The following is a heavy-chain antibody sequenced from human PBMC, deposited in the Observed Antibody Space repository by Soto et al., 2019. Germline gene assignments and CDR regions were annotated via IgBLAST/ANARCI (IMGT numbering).Heavy chain of an antibody. V-gene: IGHV1-69*13. CDR1: GGTFSSYA. CDR3: ASSSSSGGMGYYYGMDV. Sequence: SVKVSCKASGGTFSSYAISWVRQAPGQGLEWMGGIIPIFGTANYAQKFQGRVTITADESTSTAYVELSSLRSEDTAVYYCASSSSSGGMGYYYGMDVWGQGTTVTVSS. J-gene: IGHJ6*02. D-gene: IGHD6-6*01. CDR2: IIPIFGTA.